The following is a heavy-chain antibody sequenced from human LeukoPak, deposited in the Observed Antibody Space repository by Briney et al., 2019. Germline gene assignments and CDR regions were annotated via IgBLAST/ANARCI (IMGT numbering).Heavy chain of an antibody. CDR3: ARASIAVAGPLDY. CDR2: IYSGGST. Sequence: PGGSLRLSCAASGFTVSSNYMSWVRQAPGKGLGWVSVIYSGGSTYYADSVKGRFTISRDNSKNTLYLQMNSLRAEDTAVYYSARASIAVAGPLDYWGQGTLVTVSS. V-gene: IGHV3-53*01. D-gene: IGHD6-19*01. J-gene: IGHJ4*02. CDR1: GFTVSSNY.